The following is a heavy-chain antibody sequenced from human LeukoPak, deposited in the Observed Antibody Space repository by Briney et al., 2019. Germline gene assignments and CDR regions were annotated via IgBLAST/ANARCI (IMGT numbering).Heavy chain of an antibody. CDR3: ARDLFVDPGDCSSTSCYVVGLDY. CDR2: INAGNGNT. Sequence: ASVKVSCKASGYTFTSYAMHWVRQAPGQRLEWMGWINAGNGNTKYSRKFQGRVTITRDTSASTAYMELSSLRSEDTAVYYCARDLFVDPGDCSSTSCYVVGLDYWGQGTLVTVSS. CDR1: GYTFTSYA. J-gene: IGHJ4*02. D-gene: IGHD2-2*03. V-gene: IGHV1-3*01.